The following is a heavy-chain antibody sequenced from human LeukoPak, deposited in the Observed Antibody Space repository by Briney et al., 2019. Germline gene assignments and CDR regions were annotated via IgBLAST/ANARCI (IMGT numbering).Heavy chain of an antibody. CDR3: ARLGYSVSWTDC. J-gene: IGHJ4*02. D-gene: IGHD6-13*01. V-gene: IGHV4-39*01. CDR2: IYYSGST. Sequence: SETLSLTCTVSVGSISSTSHYWGWLRQPPGKGLEWIGSIYYSGSTYYNPSLKSRVTISVDTSKNQFSLRLSSVTAADMAVYFCARLGYSVSWTDCWGQGTLVTVSS. CDR1: VGSISSTSHY.